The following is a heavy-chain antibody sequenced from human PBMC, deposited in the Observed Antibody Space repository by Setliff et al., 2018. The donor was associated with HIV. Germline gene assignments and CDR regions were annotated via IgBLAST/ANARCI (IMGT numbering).Heavy chain of an antibody. J-gene: IGHJ3*02. Sequence: GESLKISCKGSGYSFTNYWVGWVRQMPGKGLEWVGIIYPGDSDTRYSPSFQGQVTISVDKSITTAYLQWSSLKASDTAMYYCARQGAVAGTLDAFDIWGQGTAVTVSS. CDR3: ARQGAVAGTLDAFDI. CDR2: IYPGDSDT. D-gene: IGHD6-19*01. CDR1: GYSFTNYW. V-gene: IGHV5-51*01.